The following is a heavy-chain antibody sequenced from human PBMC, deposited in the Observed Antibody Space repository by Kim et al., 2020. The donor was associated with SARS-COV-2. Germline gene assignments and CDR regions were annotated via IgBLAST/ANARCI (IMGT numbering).Heavy chain of an antibody. Sequence: SETLSLTCAVYGGSFSGYYWSWIRQPPGKGLEWIGEINHSGSTNYNPSLKSRVTISVDTSKNQFSLKLSSVTAADTAVYYCARMVVQLWLRVYYHAMDVWGQGTTVTVSS. V-gene: IGHV4-34*01. CDR1: GGSFSGYY. CDR2: INHSGST. D-gene: IGHD5-18*01. CDR3: ARMVVQLWLRVYYHAMDV. J-gene: IGHJ6*02.